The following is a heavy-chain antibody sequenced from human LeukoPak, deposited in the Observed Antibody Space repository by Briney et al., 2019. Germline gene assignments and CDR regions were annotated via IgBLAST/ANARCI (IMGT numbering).Heavy chain of an antibody. J-gene: IGHJ4*02. V-gene: IGHV3-7*01. D-gene: IGHD3-22*01. CDR1: ALTFSSYW. CDR3: AMRSIDGNSGYYYGY. Sequence: GRSLTLSCAASALTFSSYWMSWVRQDPGKGLEWVANIKHDGSEKYYVDSVKGRFTISRDNAKNSLYLQMNSLRAEDTAVYSCAMRSIDGNSGYYYGYWGQGTLVTVSS. CDR2: IKHDGSEK.